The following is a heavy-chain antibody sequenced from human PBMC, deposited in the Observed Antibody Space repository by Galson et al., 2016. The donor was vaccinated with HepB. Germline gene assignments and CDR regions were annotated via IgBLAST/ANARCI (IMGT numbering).Heavy chain of an antibody. CDR3: ARDGYYYDSSAPLDGMDV. D-gene: IGHD3-22*01. J-gene: IGHJ6*02. CDR2: ISAYNGHT. CDR1: GYTFTDYG. V-gene: IGHV1-18*01. Sequence: SVKVSCKASGYTFTDYGISWVRQAPRHGLEWMGWISAYNGHTKYAQKLQGRVTMTTETFTSTAYMELRSLRSDDTAVYYCARDGYYYDSSAPLDGMDVWGQGTTVTVSS.